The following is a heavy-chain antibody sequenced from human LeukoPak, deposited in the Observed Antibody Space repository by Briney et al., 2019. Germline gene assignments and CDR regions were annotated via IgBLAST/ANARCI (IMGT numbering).Heavy chain of an antibody. CDR2: IIPILGIA. J-gene: IGHJ6*02. CDR3: ARAKQLPYEDYYYYGMDV. D-gene: IGHD6-13*01. CDR1: GGTFSSYA. V-gene: IGHV1-69*04. Sequence: SVKVSCKASGGTFSSYAISWVRQAPGQGLAWMGRIIPILGIANYAQKFQGRVTITADKSTSTAYMELSSLRSEDTAVYYCARAKQLPYEDYYYYGMDVWGQGTTVTVSS.